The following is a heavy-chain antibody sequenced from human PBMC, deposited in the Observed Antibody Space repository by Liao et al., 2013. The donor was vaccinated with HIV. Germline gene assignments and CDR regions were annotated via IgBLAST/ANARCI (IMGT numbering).Heavy chain of an antibody. Sequence: QVRLDQWGAGLVKPSETLSLTCAVYGESFSDHFWSWIRQSPGGGLEWIGEMAHGGSATYNPSLRSRATISVDTSKNQVSLSLTSATAADTAVYFCARGTQLTVIRGVIVPATFDAFDVWAKGQQSPS. CDR3: ARGTQLTVIRGVIVPATFDAFDV. V-gene: IGHV4-34*01. J-gene: IGHJ3*01. D-gene: IGHD3-10*01. CDR2: MAHGGSA. CDR1: GESFSDHF.